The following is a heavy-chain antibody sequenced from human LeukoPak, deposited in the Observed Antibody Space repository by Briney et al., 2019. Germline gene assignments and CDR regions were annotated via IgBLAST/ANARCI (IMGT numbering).Heavy chain of an antibody. J-gene: IGHJ5*02. CDR2: IYTSGST. D-gene: IGHD2-2*01. V-gene: IGHV4-61*02. CDR1: GGSFSSDSYY. Sequence: PSETLSLTCTVSGGSFSSDSYYWSWLRQPAGRGLVWIGRIYTSGSTNYNPSLKSRATISVDTSKNQFSLTLNSVTAADTAVYSCSRAIVVVPAAANLFDPWGEGTLVTVSS. CDR3: SRAIVVVPAAANLFDP.